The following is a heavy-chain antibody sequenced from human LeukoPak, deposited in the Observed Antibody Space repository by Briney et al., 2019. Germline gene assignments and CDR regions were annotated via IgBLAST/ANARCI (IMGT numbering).Heavy chain of an antibody. D-gene: IGHD5-18*01. CDR1: GFNFGDHA. CDR3: SRGPIQLWVHNGVDV. Sequence: PGGSLRLSCTTSGFNFGDHAMTWVRQAPGKGLEWVGFIRSKAYGGTTEYAASVKGRFTISRDDSKSVVYLQMNSLKSEDTAVYYCSRGPIQLWVHNGVDVWGQGTTVTVSS. CDR2: IRSKAYGGTT. J-gene: IGHJ6*02. V-gene: IGHV3-49*04.